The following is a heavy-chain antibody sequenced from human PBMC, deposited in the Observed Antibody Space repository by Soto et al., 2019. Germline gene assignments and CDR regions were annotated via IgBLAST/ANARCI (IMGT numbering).Heavy chain of an antibody. CDR2: INAGNGNT. J-gene: IGHJ4*02. CDR3: ARDLDQLLGTFDY. Sequence: ASVKVSCKASGYTFTSYAMHWVRQAPGQRLEWMGWINAGNGNTKYSQKFQGRVTITRDTSASTAYMELSSLRSEDTAVYYCARDLDQLLGTFDYWGQGTLVTVSS. D-gene: IGHD2-2*01. V-gene: IGHV1-3*01. CDR1: GYTFTSYA.